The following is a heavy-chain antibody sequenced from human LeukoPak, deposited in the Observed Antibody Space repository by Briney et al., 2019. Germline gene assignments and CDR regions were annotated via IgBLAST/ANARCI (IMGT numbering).Heavy chain of an antibody. V-gene: IGHV4-59*08. D-gene: IGHD1-26*01. CDR1: GGSISSYY. CDR2: IYYSGST. Sequence: ASETLSLTCTVSGGSISSYYWRWIRQPPGKGLEWIGYIYYSGSTNYNPSLKSRATISVDTSKNQFSLKLSSVTAADTAVYYCARRKWELFDYWGQGTLVTVSS. J-gene: IGHJ4*02. CDR3: ARRKWELFDY.